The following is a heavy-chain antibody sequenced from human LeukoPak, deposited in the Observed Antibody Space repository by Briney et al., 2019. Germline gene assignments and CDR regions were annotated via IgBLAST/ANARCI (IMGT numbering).Heavy chain of an antibody. D-gene: IGHD5-18*01. V-gene: IGHV3-30*02. J-gene: IGHJ4*02. CDR1: GFTFSSYG. CDR3: AKPVARTSYGYSGTDY. Sequence: QPGGSLRLSCAASGFTFSSYGMHWVRQAPGKGLEWVAFIRYDGSNKYYADSVKGRFTISRDNSKNTLYLQMNSLRAEDTAVCYCAKPVARTSYGYSGTDYWGQGTLVTVSS. CDR2: IRYDGSNK.